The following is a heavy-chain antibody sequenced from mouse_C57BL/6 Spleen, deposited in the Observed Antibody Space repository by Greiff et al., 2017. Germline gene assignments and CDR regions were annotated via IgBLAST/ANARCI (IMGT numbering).Heavy chain of an antibody. CDR2: MNPNYGTT. CDR3: ARTSPYYYGSSYVPHYYAMDY. J-gene: IGHJ4*01. D-gene: IGHD1-1*01. CDR1: GYSFTDYN. Sequence: VQLQQSGPELVKPGASVKISCKASGYSFTDYNMNWVKQSNGKSLEWSGVMNPNYGTTSYNQKCKGKATLTVDQSSSTAYMRLNSLTSEDSAVYYCARTSPYYYGSSYVPHYYAMDYWGQGTSVTVSS. V-gene: IGHV1-39*01.